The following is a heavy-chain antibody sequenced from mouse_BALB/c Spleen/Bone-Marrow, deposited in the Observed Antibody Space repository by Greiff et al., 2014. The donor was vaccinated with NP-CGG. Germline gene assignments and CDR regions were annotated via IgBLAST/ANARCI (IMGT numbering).Heavy chain of an antibody. D-gene: IGHD1-2*01. Sequence: QVQLKESGAELARPGASVKLSCKASGYNFTTHWMQWVKQRPGQGLEWIGAIHPGDGDTRYTQKFKGKATLTADKSSSTAYMQLSDLASEDSAVYYCARGDYGYHWYFDVWGAGTTVTVSS. V-gene: IGHV1-87*01. CDR3: ARGDYGYHWYFDV. J-gene: IGHJ1*01. CDR2: IHPGDGDT. CDR1: GYNFTTHW.